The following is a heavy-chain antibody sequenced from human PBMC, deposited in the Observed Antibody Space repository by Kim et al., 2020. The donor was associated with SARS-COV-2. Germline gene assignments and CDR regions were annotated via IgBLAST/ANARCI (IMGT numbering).Heavy chain of an antibody. J-gene: IGHJ6*02. CDR1: GYTFTGYY. V-gene: IGHV1-2*04. D-gene: IGHD3-22*01. CDR2: INPNNGGT. CDR3: ARSYYDSSGAPLYYYYGMDV. Sequence: ASVKVSCKASGYTFTGYYMHWVRQAPGQGLEWMGWINPNNGGTNYAQKFQGWVTMTRDTSISTAYMELSRLRSDDTAVYYCARSYYDSSGAPLYYYYGMDVWGQGTTVTVSS.